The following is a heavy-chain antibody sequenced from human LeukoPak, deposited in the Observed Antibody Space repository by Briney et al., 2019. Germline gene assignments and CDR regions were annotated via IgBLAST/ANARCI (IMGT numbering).Heavy chain of an antibody. Sequence: SETLSLTCTVSGGSISSHYWSWIRQPPGKGLEWIGEINHSGSTNYNPSLKSRVTISVDTSKNQFSLKLSSVTAADTAVYYCARLTMTYYYYYMDVWGKGTTVTISS. D-gene: IGHD3-22*01. J-gene: IGHJ6*03. V-gene: IGHV4-34*01. CDR2: INHSGST. CDR1: GGSISSHY. CDR3: ARLTMTYYYYYMDV.